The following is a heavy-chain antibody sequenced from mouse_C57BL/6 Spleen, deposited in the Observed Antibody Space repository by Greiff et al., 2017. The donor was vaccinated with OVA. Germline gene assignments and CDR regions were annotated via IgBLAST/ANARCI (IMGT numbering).Heavy chain of an antibody. J-gene: IGHJ3*01. V-gene: IGHV1-42*01. CDR1: GYSFTGYY. CDR3: SSGFYCGNSGGGRFAY. Sequence: EVQLQQSGPELVKPGASVKISCKASGYSFTGYYMNWVKQRPEKSLEWIGEINPSTGGTTYNQKFKAKATLTVDKSSSTAYMQLKSLTSEDAAVYFCSSGFYCGNSGGGRFAYWGQGTLLTVSA. D-gene: IGHD2-1*01. CDR2: INPSTGGT.